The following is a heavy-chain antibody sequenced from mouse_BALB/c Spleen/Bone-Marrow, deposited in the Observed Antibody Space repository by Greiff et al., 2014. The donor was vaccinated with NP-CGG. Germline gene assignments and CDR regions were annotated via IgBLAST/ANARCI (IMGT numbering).Heavy chain of an antibody. CDR2: IDPSDSYT. CDR1: GYTFTSYW. D-gene: IGHD2-1*01. V-gene: IGHV1S127*01. J-gene: IGHJ3*01. Sequence: QVQLQQSGAELVKPGASVKMSCKASGYTFTSYWMHWVKQRPGQGLEWIGVIDPSDSYTSYNQKFKGKATLTVDTSSSTAYMQLSSLTSEDSAVYYCTRARDYGNWFACWGQGTLVTVSA. CDR3: TRARDYGNWFAC.